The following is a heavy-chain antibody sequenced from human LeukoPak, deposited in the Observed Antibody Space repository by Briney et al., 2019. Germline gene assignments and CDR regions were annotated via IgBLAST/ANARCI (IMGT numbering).Heavy chain of an antibody. J-gene: IGHJ6*02. Sequence: GASVKVSCKASGYTFTSYAMNWVRQAPGQGLEWMGWINTNTGNPTYAQGFTGRFVFSLDTSVNTAYLQISSLKAEDTAVYYCARENTPYYDFWSAGYYYYYYGMDVWGQGTTVTVSS. CDR3: ARENTPYYDFWSAGYYYYYYGMDV. D-gene: IGHD3-3*01. CDR1: GYTFTSYA. V-gene: IGHV7-4-1*02. CDR2: INTNTGNP.